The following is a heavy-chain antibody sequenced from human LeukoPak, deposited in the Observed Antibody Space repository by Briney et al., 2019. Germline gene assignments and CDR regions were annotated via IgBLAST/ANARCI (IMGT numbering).Heavy chain of an antibody. CDR3: TRGPSWGGFGY. CDR2: INPKSGGP. CDR1: GYTFIDYY. D-gene: IGHD7-27*01. Sequence: GASVKVSCEASGYTFIDYYLHWVRQAPGQGLEWMGWINPKSGGPNYSQRFQDRVTMTRDTSIGTVYMELSRLTYDDTAIYYCTRGPSWGGFGYWGQGTLVTVSS. J-gene: IGHJ4*02. V-gene: IGHV1-2*02.